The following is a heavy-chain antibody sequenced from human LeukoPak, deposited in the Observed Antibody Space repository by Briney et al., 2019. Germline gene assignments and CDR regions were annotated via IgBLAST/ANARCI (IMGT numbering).Heavy chain of an antibody. J-gene: IGHJ3*02. CDR2: IRSKANSYAT. CDR3: TLLNWGWDAFDI. CDR1: GFTFSGSA. Sequence: GALRLSCAASGFTFSGSAMHWVRQASGKGLEWVGRIRSKANSYATAYAASVKGRFTISRDDSKNTAYLQMNSLKTEDTAVYYCTLLNWGWDAFDIWGQGTMVTVSS. V-gene: IGHV3-73*01. D-gene: IGHD7-27*01.